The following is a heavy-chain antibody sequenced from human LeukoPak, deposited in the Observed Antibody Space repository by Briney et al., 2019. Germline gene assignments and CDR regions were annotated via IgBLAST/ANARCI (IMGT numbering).Heavy chain of an antibody. Sequence: ASVKVSCRASGYIFTDYYIHWVRQAPGQGLEWMGWINPDNGGTNYAQKFQGRVTMTRDTSIRTVYMDLSRLRSDDTAVFYCTREARVGNWFDPWGQGTQVTVSS. CDR3: TREARVGNWFDP. CDR1: GYIFTDYY. J-gene: IGHJ5*02. D-gene: IGHD2-2*01. V-gene: IGHV1-2*02. CDR2: INPDNGGT.